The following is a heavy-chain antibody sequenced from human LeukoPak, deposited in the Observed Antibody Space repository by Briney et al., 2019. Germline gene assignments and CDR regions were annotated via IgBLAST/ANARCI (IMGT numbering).Heavy chain of an antibody. V-gene: IGHV4-39*01. Sequence: GSIYYSGSTYYNPSLKSRVTISVDTSKNQFSLKLSSVTAADTAVYYCARGAAAGIAVHYWGQGTLVTVSS. CDR2: IYYSGST. CDR3: ARGAAAGIAVHY. J-gene: IGHJ4*02. D-gene: IGHD6-13*01.